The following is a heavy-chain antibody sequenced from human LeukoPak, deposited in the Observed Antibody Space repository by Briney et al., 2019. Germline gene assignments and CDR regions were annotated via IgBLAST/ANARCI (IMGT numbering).Heavy chain of an antibody. Sequence: SGGSLRLSCAVSGFSVSTYAMSWVRQAPGKGLEWVSAIVGSRDKTYYAESLKGRFTISRDNSKNTLYLQMNSLRAEDTAVYYCAKDLDDYGGNSRRGDYWGQGTLVTVSS. CDR2: IVGSRDKT. D-gene: IGHD4-23*01. V-gene: IGHV3-23*01. CDR1: GFSVSTYA. J-gene: IGHJ4*02. CDR3: AKDLDDYGGNSRRGDY.